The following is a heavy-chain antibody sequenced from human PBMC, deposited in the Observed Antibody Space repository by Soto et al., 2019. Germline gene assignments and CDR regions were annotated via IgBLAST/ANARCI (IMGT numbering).Heavy chain of an antibody. Sequence: SVRVSCKASGGSFGNSAINWVRQTPGQGLEWLGGFIPVYRTLNYAQKFQGRVTITADESTGTAYMTLSSLASDDTAVYYCATGVIWIGYFTVDSWGQGTRVTVSS. CDR3: ATGVIWIGYFTVDS. J-gene: IGHJ4*02. V-gene: IGHV1-69*13. CDR1: GGSFGNSA. D-gene: IGHD3-3*01. CDR2: FIPVYRTL.